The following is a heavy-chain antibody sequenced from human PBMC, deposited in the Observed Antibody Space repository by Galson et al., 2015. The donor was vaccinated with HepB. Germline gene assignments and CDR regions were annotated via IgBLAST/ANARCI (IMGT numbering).Heavy chain of an antibody. V-gene: IGHV3-20*04. D-gene: IGHD3-3*01. Sequence: SLRLSCAASGFTFDDYGMSWVRQAPGKGLEWVSGINWNGGSTGYADSVKGRFTISRDNAKNSLYLLMNSLRAEDTALFYCARVGYDFWSGYHEITHYYFFGMDVCVQGTTVTVSS. CDR1: GFTFDDYG. CDR2: INWNGGST. J-gene: IGHJ6*02. CDR3: ARVGYDFWSGYHEITHYYFFGMDV.